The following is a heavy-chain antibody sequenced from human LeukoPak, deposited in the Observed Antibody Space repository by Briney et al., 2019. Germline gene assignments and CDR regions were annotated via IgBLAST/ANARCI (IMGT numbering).Heavy chain of an antibody. Sequence: SVKVSCKASGFTFTSSAVQWVRQARGQRLEWIGWVVVGSGNTNYAQKFQERVTITRDMSTSTAYMELSSLRSEDTAVYYCAAAGSGWSLFDYWGQGTLVTVSS. CDR3: AAAGSGWSLFDY. J-gene: IGHJ4*02. CDR1: GFTFTSSA. V-gene: IGHV1-58*01. CDR2: VVVGSGNT. D-gene: IGHD6-19*01.